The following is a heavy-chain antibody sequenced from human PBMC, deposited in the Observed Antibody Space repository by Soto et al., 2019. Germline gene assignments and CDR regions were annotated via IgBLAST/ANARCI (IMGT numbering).Heavy chain of an antibody. Sequence: PGGSLRLSCAASGFTFSSYWMSWVRQAPWKGLEWVANIKQDGSEKYYVDSVKGRFTISRDNAKNSLYLQMNSLRAEDTAVYYCARGRYYDFWREPLGYFDYWGQGTLVTVSS. CDR1: GFTFSSYW. D-gene: IGHD3-3*01. CDR3: ARGRYYDFWREPLGYFDY. CDR2: IKQDGSEK. J-gene: IGHJ4*02. V-gene: IGHV3-7*04.